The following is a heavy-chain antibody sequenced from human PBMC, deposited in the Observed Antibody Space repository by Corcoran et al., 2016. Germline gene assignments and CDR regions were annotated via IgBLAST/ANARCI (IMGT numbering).Heavy chain of an antibody. CDR3: ARVLRGPYSSGPLDY. CDR2: INHSGST. CDR1: GGSFSGYY. Sequence: QVQLQQWGAGLLKPSETLSLTCAVYGGSFSGYYWSWIRQPPGKGLEWIGEINHSGSTNYNPSLKSRVTISVDTSKNQFSLKLSPVTAADTAVYYCARVLRGPYSSGPLDYWGQGTLVTVSS. J-gene: IGHJ4*02. D-gene: IGHD6-19*01. V-gene: IGHV4-34*01.